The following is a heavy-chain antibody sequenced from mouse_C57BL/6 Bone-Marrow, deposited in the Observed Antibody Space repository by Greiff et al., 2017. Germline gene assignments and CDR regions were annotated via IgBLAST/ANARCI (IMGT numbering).Heavy chain of an antibody. V-gene: IGHV1-52*01. D-gene: IGHD1-1*01. CDR3: ARRDCGSSYGYFDV. CDR1: GYTFTSYW. Sequence: QVQLQQPGAELVRPGSSVKLSCKASGYTFTSYWMHWVKQRPIQGLEWIGNIDPADSDTHYNHKFKDKATLTVDKSSSTAYMQLSSLTSEDSAVYDGARRDCGSSYGYFDVWGTGTTVTVAS. CDR2: IDPADSDT. J-gene: IGHJ1*03.